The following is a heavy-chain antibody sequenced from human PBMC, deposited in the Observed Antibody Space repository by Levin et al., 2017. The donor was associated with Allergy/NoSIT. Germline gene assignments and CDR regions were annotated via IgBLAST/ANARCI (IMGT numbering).Heavy chain of an antibody. CDR2: IYFSGTS. CDR1: GGSISSFY. CDR3: AGEIRQLGWFDT. Sequence: SQTLSLTCTVSGGSISSFYWSWIRQPPGTGLEYIGFIYFSGTSNYNPSPKSRVTMSVDTSKNQFSLKLTSVAAANTAVYYCAGEIRQLGWFDTWGQGTLVTVSS. D-gene: IGHD6-6*01. V-gene: IGHV4-59*01. J-gene: IGHJ5*02.